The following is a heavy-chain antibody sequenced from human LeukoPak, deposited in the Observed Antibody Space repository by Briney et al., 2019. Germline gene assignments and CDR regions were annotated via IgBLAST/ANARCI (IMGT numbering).Heavy chain of an antibody. Sequence: ASVKVSCKASGGTFSSYAISWVRQAPGQGLEWMGRIIPIFGTANYAQKFQGRVTITADKSTSTAYMELSSLRSEDTAVYCCARDRDSSGYYIHDAFDIWGQGTMVTVSS. CDR2: IIPIFGTA. CDR1: GGTFSSYA. J-gene: IGHJ3*02. CDR3: ARDRDSSGYYIHDAFDI. V-gene: IGHV1-69*06. D-gene: IGHD3-22*01.